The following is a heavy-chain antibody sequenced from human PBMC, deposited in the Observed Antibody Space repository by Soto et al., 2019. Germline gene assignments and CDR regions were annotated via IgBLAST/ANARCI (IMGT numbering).Heavy chain of an antibody. V-gene: IGHV3-53*01. CDR2: IYSGGST. Sequence: ALRVSSADSGCLGIINYMSWVRPAPGKGLEWVSVIYSGGSTYYADSVKGRFTISRDNSKNTLYLQVKSLRAEDTAVYYCARERLSYGDHTGYFGYWGQGTVFT. CDR1: GCLGIINY. J-gene: IGHJ4*02. CDR3: ARERLSYGDHTGYFGY. D-gene: IGHD4-17*01.